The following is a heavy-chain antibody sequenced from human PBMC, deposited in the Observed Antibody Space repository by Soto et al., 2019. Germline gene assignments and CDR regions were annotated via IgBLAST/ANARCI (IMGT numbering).Heavy chain of an antibody. Sequence: QVQLVQSGAEARKPGASVKVSCKASGYTFTSYGVIWVRQAPGQGLEWMGWISAHSGDTKYEERFQGRITMTTATSTGTAYMELRNLRSDDTAIYYCARDPGYSFDYWGQGTLVTVSS. V-gene: IGHV1-18*04. CDR1: GYTFTSYG. CDR3: ARDPGYSFDY. J-gene: IGHJ4*02. CDR2: ISAHSGDT.